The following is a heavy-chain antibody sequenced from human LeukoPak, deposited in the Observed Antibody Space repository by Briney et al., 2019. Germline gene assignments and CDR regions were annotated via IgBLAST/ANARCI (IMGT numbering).Heavy chain of an antibody. CDR3: ARDSFWYYYGSGSYYPFDY. CDR1: GYTFTGYY. CDR2: INPNSGGT. Sequence: ASVKVSCKASGYTFTGYYMHWVRQAPGQGLEWMGWINPNSGGTNYAQKFQGRVTMTRDTSISTAYMELSRLRSDDTAVYYCARDSFWYYYGSGSYYPFDYWGQGTLVTVSS. D-gene: IGHD3-10*01. J-gene: IGHJ4*02. V-gene: IGHV1-2*02.